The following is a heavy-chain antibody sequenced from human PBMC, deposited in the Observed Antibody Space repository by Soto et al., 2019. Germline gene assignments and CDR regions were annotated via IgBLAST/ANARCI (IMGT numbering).Heavy chain of an antibody. CDR3: ASGGVVTAMVDY. CDR1: GFTFSSYG. D-gene: IGHD5-18*01. V-gene: IGHV3-33*01. Sequence: GGSLRLSCAASGFTFSSYGMHWVRQAPGKGLEWVAVIWYDGSNKYYADSVKGRFTISRDNSKNTLYLQMNSLRAEDTAVYYCASGGVVTAMVDYWGQGTLVTVSS. CDR2: IWYDGSNK. J-gene: IGHJ4*02.